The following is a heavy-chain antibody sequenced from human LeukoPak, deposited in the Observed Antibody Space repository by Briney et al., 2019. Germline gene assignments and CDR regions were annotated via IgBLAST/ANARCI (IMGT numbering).Heavy chain of an antibody. D-gene: IGHD3-22*01. J-gene: IGHJ4*02. Sequence: ASVKVSCKASGYTFTGYYMHWVRQAPGQGLEWMGWINPNSGGTSYAQKFQGRVTMTRDTSISTAYMELSRLRSDDTAVYYCAREYYDSSGYYFQRGRFDYWGQGTLVTVSS. CDR1: GYTFTGYY. CDR3: AREYYDSSGYYFQRGRFDY. V-gene: IGHV1-2*02. CDR2: INPNSGGT.